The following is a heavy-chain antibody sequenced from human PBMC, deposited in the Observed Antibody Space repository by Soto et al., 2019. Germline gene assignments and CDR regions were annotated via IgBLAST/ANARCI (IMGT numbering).Heavy chain of an antibody. V-gene: IGHV1-2*02. Sequence: ASVKVSCKASGYIFSTCGIHWVRQAPGQSLEWMGWINANSGGTNYAQKFQGRVTMTRDTSISTAYMELSRLRSDDTAVYYCARDPDSSGWKSFDYWGQGTLVTVSS. CDR2: INANSGGT. CDR3: ARDPDSSGWKSFDY. D-gene: IGHD6-19*01. J-gene: IGHJ4*02. CDR1: GYIFSTCG.